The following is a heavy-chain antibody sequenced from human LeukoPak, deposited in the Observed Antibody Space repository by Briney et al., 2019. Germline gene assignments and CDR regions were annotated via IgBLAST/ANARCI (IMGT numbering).Heavy chain of an antibody. Sequence: SETLSLTCTVSGGSISSSSYYWGWIRQPPGKGLEWIGSVYYSGSTYYNPSLKSRVTISVDTSKNQFSLKLSSVTAADTAVYYCARAGLETYYGKSYFDYWGQGTLVTVSP. CDR1: GGSISSSSYY. J-gene: IGHJ4*02. CDR2: VYYSGST. CDR3: ARAGLETYYGKSYFDY. D-gene: IGHD3-10*01. V-gene: IGHV4-39*01.